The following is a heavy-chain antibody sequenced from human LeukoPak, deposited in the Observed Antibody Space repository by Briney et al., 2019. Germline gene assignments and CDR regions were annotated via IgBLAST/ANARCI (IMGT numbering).Heavy chain of an antibody. Sequence: GGSLRLSCAASGFTFSSYSMNWVRQAPGKGLEWVSSISSSSSYIYYADSVKGRFTISRDNAKNSLYLQMNSLRAEDTAVYYCARDGAGRNRPLGGAHDWYFDLWGRGTLVTVSS. CDR2: ISSSSSYI. D-gene: IGHD1-26*01. J-gene: IGHJ2*01. V-gene: IGHV3-21*01. CDR1: GFTFSSYS. CDR3: ARDGAGRNRPLGGAHDWYFDL.